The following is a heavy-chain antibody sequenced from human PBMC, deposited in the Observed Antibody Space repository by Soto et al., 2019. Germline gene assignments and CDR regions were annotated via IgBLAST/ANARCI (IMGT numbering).Heavy chain of an antibody. CDR3: ATAGQFRFDN. D-gene: IGHD2-21*01. J-gene: IGHJ4*02. CDR2: INADGRTT. Sequence: EVQLVESEGGLFQPGGSLRLSCEASGFTFSTYWMHWVRQAPGQGLVWLSRINADGRTTNYADSVRGRFTISRDNAKNTLFLQVNSLRAEDTAVYYCATAGQFRFDNWGQGALVTVSS. V-gene: IGHV3-74*01. CDR1: GFTFSTYW.